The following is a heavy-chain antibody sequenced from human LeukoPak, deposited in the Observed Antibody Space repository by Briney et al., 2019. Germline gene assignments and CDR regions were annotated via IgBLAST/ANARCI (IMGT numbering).Heavy chain of an antibody. CDR3: AREKIGQGQYYFGY. J-gene: IGHJ4*02. Sequence: SETLSLTCTVSGSSISSYYWSWIRQPPGKGLEWIGYIYYSGSTNYNPSLKSRVTISVDTTKNQFSLKLSSVTAADTAVYYCAREKIGQGQYYFGYWGQGTLVTVSS. V-gene: IGHV4-59*01. CDR2: IYYSGST. CDR1: GSSISSYY. D-gene: IGHD3-10*01.